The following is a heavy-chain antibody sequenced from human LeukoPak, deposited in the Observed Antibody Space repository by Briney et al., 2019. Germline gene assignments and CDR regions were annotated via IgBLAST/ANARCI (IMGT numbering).Heavy chain of an antibody. Sequence: GGSLRLSCAASGFTLSSYSMNWVRQPPGKGLEWVSYISSSSSTIYYADSVKGRFTISRDNAKNSLYLQMNSLRAEDTAVYYCARGIAARSVDYWGQGTLVTVSS. J-gene: IGHJ4*02. CDR2: ISSSSSTI. CDR3: ARGIAARSVDY. V-gene: IGHV3-48*04. D-gene: IGHD6-6*01. CDR1: GFTLSSYS.